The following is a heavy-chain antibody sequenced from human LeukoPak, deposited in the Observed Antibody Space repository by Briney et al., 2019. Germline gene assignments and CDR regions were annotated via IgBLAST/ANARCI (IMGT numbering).Heavy chain of an antibody. Sequence: GGSLRLSCAASGFTFSNYGMHWVRQAPGKGLEWVAFILYNGNDKYYAASVKGRFTISRDNSNNTLFLQMNSLRGDDTAVYYCAKVPSGTYYERLDWWGQGTLVTVSS. CDR3: AKVPSGTYYERLDW. D-gene: IGHD1-26*01. CDR1: GFTFSNYG. CDR2: ILYNGNDK. V-gene: IGHV3-30*02. J-gene: IGHJ4*02.